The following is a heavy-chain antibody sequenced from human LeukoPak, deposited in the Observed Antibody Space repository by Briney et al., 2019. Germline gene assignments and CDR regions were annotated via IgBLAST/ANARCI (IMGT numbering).Heavy chain of an antibody. CDR3: AKELDYGGNSAGYFAS. J-gene: IGHJ4*02. Sequence: GGSLRLSCAASGFTFSSFDMHWVRQAPGKGLEWVAIVWSGGDKRYYADSVQGRFTISRDNSKNTLYLQMNSLRVEDTGLYYCAKELDYGGNSAGYFASWGQGILVTVSS. CDR1: GFTFSSFD. D-gene: IGHD4-23*01. CDR2: VWSGGDKR. V-gene: IGHV3-30*02.